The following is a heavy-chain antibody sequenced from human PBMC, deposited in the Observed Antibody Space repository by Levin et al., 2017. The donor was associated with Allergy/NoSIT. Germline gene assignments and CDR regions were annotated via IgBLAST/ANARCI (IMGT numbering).Heavy chain of an antibody. Sequence: ASVKVSCKASGYTFTSYGISWVRQAPGQGLEWMGWISAYNGNTNYAQKLQGRVTMTTDTSTSTAYMELRSLRSDDTAVYYCAREASSEIYYYGSGFVRLSGYYYYMDVWGKGTTVTVSS. CDR1: GYTFTSYG. CDR2: ISAYNGNT. J-gene: IGHJ6*03. D-gene: IGHD3-10*01. CDR3: AREASSEIYYYGSGFVRLSGYYYYMDV. V-gene: IGHV1-18*01.